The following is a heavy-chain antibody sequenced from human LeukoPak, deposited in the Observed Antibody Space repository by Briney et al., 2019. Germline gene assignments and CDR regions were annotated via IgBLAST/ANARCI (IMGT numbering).Heavy chain of an antibody. D-gene: IGHD1-26*01. CDR2: ISSDGGST. Sequence: GGSLRLSCAASGIIFSNYAMHWVRQGPGRGLECISTISSDGGSTYYANSVKGRFTISRDNSKNTLYLQMGGLRAEDMAVYYCARGRQGAKTRYFDLWGRGTRVTVSS. CDR3: ARGRQGAKTRYFDL. V-gene: IGHV3-64*01. CDR1: GIIFSNYA. J-gene: IGHJ2*01.